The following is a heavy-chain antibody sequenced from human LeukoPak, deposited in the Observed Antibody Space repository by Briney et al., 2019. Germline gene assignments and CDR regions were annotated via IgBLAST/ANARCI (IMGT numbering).Heavy chain of an antibody. CDR3: AREAVRGLNWFDP. V-gene: IGHV4-38-2*02. CDR2: IYHSGST. Sequence: SETLSLTCAVSGYSISSGYYWGWIRQPPGKGLEWIGSIYHSGSTYYNPSLKSRVTISVDTSKNQFSLKLSSVTAADTAVYYCAREAVRGLNWFDPWGQGTLVTVSS. J-gene: IGHJ5*02. CDR1: GYSISSGYY. D-gene: IGHD3-10*01.